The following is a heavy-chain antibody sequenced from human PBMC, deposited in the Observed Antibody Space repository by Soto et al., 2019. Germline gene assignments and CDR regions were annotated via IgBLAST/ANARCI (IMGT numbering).Heavy chain of an antibody. J-gene: IGHJ3*01. CDR1: GLTVSGRL. CDR2: VYSGGAT. V-gene: IGHV3-53*02. CDR3: ESRILVSDAFDV. Sequence: EVQLVETGGGLIQPGWSLRLSCAVSGLTVSGRLMSWVRQAPGKGLEWVSVVYSGGATHYADSVKCRFTISRDNSKNTLFLQMNSLRAEDPAVYYCESRILVSDAFDVWGQGAMVTVSS. D-gene: IGHD3-3*02.